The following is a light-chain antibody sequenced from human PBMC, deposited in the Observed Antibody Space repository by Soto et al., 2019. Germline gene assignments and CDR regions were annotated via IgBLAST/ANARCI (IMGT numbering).Light chain of an antibody. V-gene: IGKV3-20*01. CDR2: GAS. CDR3: KQYGSSPPIT. CDR1: HSVSSSY. J-gene: IGKJ5*01. Sequence: EIVLTQSPGTLSLSPGERATLSCRASHSVSSSYLAWYQQKPGQAPRLLIYGASSRATGIPDRFSGSGSGTDFTLTISRLEPEDFAVYSCKQYGSSPPITFGQGTRLEIK.